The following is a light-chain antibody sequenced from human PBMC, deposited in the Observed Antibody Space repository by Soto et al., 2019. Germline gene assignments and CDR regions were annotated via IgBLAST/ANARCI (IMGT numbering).Light chain of an antibody. CDR1: QSVNNKF. J-gene: IGKJ2*01. V-gene: IGKV3-20*01. Sequence: EIVLTQSPGTLSLSPGERATLSCRASQSVNNKFLAWYQQTAGQAPRLLIYGASSRATGIPYRFSGSGSGTDFTLNISSLEPDDFAVYYCQQYRSSQYTFGQGTKLEIK. CDR3: QQYRSSQYT. CDR2: GAS.